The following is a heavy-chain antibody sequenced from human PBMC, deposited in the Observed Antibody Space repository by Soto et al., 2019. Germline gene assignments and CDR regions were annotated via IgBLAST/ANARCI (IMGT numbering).Heavy chain of an antibody. Sequence: SLRLSCAASGFTCSSYAMHWLRQAPGKGLEWVAVISYDGSNKYYADSVKGRFTISRDNSKNTLYLQMNSLRAEDTAVYYCARDMYGGNSGRGHYGMDVGGQGTTVTVS. CDR2: ISYDGSNK. D-gene: IGHD2-21*02. CDR1: GFTCSSYA. V-gene: IGHV3-30-3*01. CDR3: ARDMYGGNSGRGHYGMDV. J-gene: IGHJ6*02.